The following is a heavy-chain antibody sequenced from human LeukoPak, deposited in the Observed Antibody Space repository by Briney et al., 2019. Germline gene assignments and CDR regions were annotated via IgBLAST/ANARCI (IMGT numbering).Heavy chain of an antibody. CDR3: TRGDGYNKYFDY. Sequence: PGGSLRLSCAASGFTCSSYGMHWVRQAPGKGLDWVGFIRSKAYGGTTEYAASVKGRFTISRDDSKSIAYLQMNSLKTEDTAVYYCTRGDGYNKYFDYWGQGTLVTVSS. D-gene: IGHD5-24*01. J-gene: IGHJ4*02. CDR1: GFTCSSYG. CDR2: IRSKAYGGTT. V-gene: IGHV3-49*04.